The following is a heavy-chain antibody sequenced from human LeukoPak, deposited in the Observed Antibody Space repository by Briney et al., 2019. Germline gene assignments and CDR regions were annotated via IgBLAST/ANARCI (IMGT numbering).Heavy chain of an antibody. V-gene: IGHV3-53*01. CDR1: AFIFSGHW. D-gene: IGHD6-19*01. CDR2: IYSGGST. Sequence: PGGSLRLSCEGSAFIFSGHWMNWVRQAPGKGLEWVSVIYSGGSTYYADSVKGRFTISRDNSKNTLYLQMNSLRAEDTAVYYCARVLYSSGWSSFDYWGQGTLVTVSS. J-gene: IGHJ4*02. CDR3: ARVLYSSGWSSFDY.